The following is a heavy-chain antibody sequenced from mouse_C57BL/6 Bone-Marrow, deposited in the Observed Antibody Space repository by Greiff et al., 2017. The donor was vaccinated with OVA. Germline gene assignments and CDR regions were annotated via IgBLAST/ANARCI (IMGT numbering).Heavy chain of an antibody. D-gene: IGHD2-2*01. CDR1: GYSITSDY. Sequence: EVKLMESGPGLAKPSQTLSLTCSVTGYSITSDYWNWIRTLPGNKLEYMGYISYSGSTYYNPSLKSRISITRDTSKNQYYLQLNSVTTEDTATYYCARCQYGYDENYFDYWGQGTTLTVSS. V-gene: IGHV3-8*01. J-gene: IGHJ2*01. CDR2: ISYSGST. CDR3: ARCQYGYDENYFDY.